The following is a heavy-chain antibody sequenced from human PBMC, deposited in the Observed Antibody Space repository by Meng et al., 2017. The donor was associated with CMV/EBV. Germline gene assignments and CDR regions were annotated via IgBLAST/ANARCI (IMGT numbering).Heavy chain of an antibody. J-gene: IGHJ5*02. Sequence: FTFSSYAMHCVRQAPGKGLEWVAVISYDGSNKYYADSVKGRFTISRDNSKNTLYLQMNSLRAEDTAVYYCAREYYDFWSGYHNWFDPWGQGTLVTVSS. CDR1: FTFSSYA. V-gene: IGHV3-30-3*01. CDR2: ISYDGSNK. CDR3: AREYYDFWSGYHNWFDP. D-gene: IGHD3-3*01.